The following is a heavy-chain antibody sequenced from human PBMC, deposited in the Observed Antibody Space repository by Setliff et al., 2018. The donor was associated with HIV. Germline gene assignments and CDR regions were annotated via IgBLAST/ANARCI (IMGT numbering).Heavy chain of an antibody. CDR3: ARYNFRRGYWDYFDY. CDR1: GFSLSNTRMG. D-gene: IGHD3-3*01. J-gene: IGHJ4*02. CDR2: IFPNDEK. V-gene: IGHV2-26*01. Sequence: PTLVNPTETLTLTCTVSGFSLSNTRMGVSWIRQPPGKALEWLAHIFPNDEKSYSASLKSRVTISEDTSKSQVVLTMTNMDPLDTATYFCARYNFRRGYWDYFDYWGQGTQVTSPQ.